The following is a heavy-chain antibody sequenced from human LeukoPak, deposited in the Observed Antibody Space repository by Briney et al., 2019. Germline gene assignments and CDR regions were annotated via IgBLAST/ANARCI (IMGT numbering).Heavy chain of an antibody. CDR3: ARPITNYDILTGYLSGSWFDP. V-gene: IGHV5-51*01. Sequence: GESPKISCKGSGYSFTSYWIGWVRQMPGKGLEWMGIIYPGDSDTRYSPSFQGQVTISADKSISTAYLQWSSLKASDTAMYYCARPITNYDILTGYLSGSWFDPWGQGTLVTVSS. CDR1: GYSFTSYW. CDR2: IYPGDSDT. J-gene: IGHJ5*02. D-gene: IGHD3-9*01.